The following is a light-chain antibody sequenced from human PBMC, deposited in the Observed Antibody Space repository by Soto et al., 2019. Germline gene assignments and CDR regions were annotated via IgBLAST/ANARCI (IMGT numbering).Light chain of an antibody. CDR2: EVT. J-gene: IGLJ3*02. CDR3: SSYAGSNNLV. V-gene: IGLV2-8*01. CDR1: SSDVGAYKY. Sequence: QSVLTQPPSASGSPGQSVTISCTGSSSDVGAYKYVSWYQQHPGKAPKLMIYEVTKRPSGVPDRFSGSKSGNTASLTVSGLQAEDEADYYCSSYAGSNNLVFGGATKLTVL.